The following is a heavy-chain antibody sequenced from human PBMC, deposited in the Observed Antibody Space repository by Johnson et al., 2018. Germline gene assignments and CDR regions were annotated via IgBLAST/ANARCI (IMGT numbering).Heavy chain of an antibody. Sequence: EVQLVESGGGLVQPGRSLRLSCAASGFAISSNYMTWVRQAPGKGLVWVSVIYTGGRTYYADSVKGRFPISRENSKNTVYLQMNSRRAEDTAVYYCSRAGAMAGDDAFDIWGQGTMVTVSS. CDR2: IYTGGRT. CDR3: SRAGAMAGDDAFDI. D-gene: IGHD6-19*01. V-gene: IGHV3-66*02. CDR1: GFAISSNY. J-gene: IGHJ3*02.